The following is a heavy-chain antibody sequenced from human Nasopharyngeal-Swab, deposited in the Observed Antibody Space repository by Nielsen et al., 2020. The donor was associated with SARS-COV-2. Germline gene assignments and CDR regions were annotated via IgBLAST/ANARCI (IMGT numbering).Heavy chain of an antibody. CDR2: IYYSGST. J-gene: IGHJ6*02. Sequence: SETLSLTCTVSGGSISSYYWSWIRQPPGKGLEWIGYIYYSGSTNYNPSLKSRVTISVDTSKNQFSLKLSSVTAADTAVFYCARDMRYYDYVWGSSHYYYYGMDVWGQGTTVTVSS. V-gene: IGHV4-59*12. CDR3: ARDMRYYDYVWGSSHYYYYGMDV. CDR1: GGSISSYY. D-gene: IGHD3-16*01.